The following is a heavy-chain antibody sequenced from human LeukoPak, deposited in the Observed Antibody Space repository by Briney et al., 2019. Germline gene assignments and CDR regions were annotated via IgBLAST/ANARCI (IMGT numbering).Heavy chain of an antibody. V-gene: IGHV3-30-3*01. CDR2: ISYDGSNK. J-gene: IGHJ5*01. Sequence: GGSLRLSCAASGFTFSSYAMHWVRQAPGKGLEWVAVISYDGSNKYYADSVKGRFTISRDNSKNTLYLQMNNLRVGDTAVYYCVKVGDSGSSVYNWFDSWGQGTLVTVSS. CDR3: VKVGDSGSSVYNWFDS. CDR1: GFTFSSYA. D-gene: IGHD1-26*01.